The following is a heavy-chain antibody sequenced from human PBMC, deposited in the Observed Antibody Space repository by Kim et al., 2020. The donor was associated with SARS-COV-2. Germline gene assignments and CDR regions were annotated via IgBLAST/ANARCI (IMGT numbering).Heavy chain of an antibody. J-gene: IGHJ4*02. CDR1: GYTFTSYA. D-gene: IGHD3-10*01. CDR2: INTNTGNP. V-gene: IGHV7-4-1*02. CDR3: ARSLTMVRGVIINPIRY. Sequence: ASVKVSCKASGYTFTSYAMNWVRQAPGQGLEWMGWINTNTGNPTYAQGFTGRFVFSLDTSVSTAYLQISSLKAEDTAVYYCARSLTMVRGVIINPIRYWGQGTLVTVSS.